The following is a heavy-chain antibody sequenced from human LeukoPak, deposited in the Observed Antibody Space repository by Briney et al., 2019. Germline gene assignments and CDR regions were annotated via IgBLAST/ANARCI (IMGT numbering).Heavy chain of an antibody. CDR3: ARHVGFITMVRGVINNNWFDP. D-gene: IGHD3-10*01. CDR2: IYYSGST. CDR1: GGSISSYY. J-gene: IGHJ5*02. V-gene: IGHV4-59*08. Sequence: SETLSLTCTVSGGSISSYYWSWIRQPPGKGLEWIGYIYYSGSTKYNTPLKSRVTISVDTSKKQFSLKLSSVTAADTAVYYCARHVGFITMVRGVINNNWFDPWGQGTLVTVSS.